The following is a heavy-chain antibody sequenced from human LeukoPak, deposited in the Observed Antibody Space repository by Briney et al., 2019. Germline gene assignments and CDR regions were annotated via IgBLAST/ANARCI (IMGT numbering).Heavy chain of an antibody. V-gene: IGHV3-23*01. J-gene: IGHJ4*02. CDR2: ISSSGGST. D-gene: IGHD6-13*01. CDR3: AKDKQQLASFDY. Sequence: GGSLRLSCAASEFTFSNYGMSWVRQAPGKGLGWVSGISSSGGSTYYADSVKGRFTISRDNSKNTLYLQMNSLRAEDTAIYYCAKDKQQLASFDYWGQGTLVTVSS. CDR1: EFTFSNYG.